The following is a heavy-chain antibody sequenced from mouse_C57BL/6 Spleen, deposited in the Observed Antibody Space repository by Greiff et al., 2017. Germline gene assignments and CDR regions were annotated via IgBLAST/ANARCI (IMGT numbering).Heavy chain of an antibody. V-gene: IGHV5-17*01. CDR2: ISSGSSTI. CDR3: ARDYYYGSSYGGYFDV. Sequence: EVKVVESGGGLVKPGGSLKLSCAASGFTFSDYGMHWVRQAPEKGLEWVAYISSGSSTIYYADTVKGRFTISRDNAKNTLFLQMTSLRSEDTAMYYCARDYYYGSSYGGYFDVWGTGTTVTVSS. CDR1: GFTFSDYG. D-gene: IGHD1-1*01. J-gene: IGHJ1*03.